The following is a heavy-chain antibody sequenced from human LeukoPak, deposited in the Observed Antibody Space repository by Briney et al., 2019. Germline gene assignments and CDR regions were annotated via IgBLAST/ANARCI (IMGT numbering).Heavy chain of an antibody. CDR1: GFTFRDNY. V-gene: IGHV3-11*06. CDR3: ARDPVSNYGSGSFDY. J-gene: IGHJ4*02. Sequence: PGGSLRLSCAASGFTFRDNYMTWIRQAPGKGLEWVSYISSSSIYTSYADSVKGRFTISRDNAKNSLYLQMNSLRDEDTAVYYCARDPVSNYGSGSFDYWGQGTLVTVSS. D-gene: IGHD3-10*01. CDR2: ISSSSIYT.